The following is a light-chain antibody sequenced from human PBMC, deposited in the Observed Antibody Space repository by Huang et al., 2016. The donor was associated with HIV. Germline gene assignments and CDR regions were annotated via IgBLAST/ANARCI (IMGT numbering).Light chain of an antibody. J-gene: IGKJ4*01. V-gene: IGKV3-15*01. CDR1: QAVSTT. Sequence: EIVMTQSPPSLSVSPGESATLPCRASQAVSTTLTWYQQKSGQAPRLLIYNATTRAATLPARFSGSGSGTHFTLTISSLQSEDFAVYYCQQYNNWPLTFGGGTRVEIK. CDR2: NAT. CDR3: QQYNNWPLT.